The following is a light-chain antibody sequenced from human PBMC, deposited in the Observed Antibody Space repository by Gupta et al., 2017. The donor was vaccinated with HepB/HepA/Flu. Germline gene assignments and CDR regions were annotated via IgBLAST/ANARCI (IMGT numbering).Light chain of an antibody. J-gene: IGLJ2*01. Sequence: SSALTQDPAVSVALGQTVRSTCQGDSLRSYSASWYQQKPGQAPVLVIYDEDKRPSGIPDRFCGPSSGNTASLTITGAQAEEEADYYCNARDSSGNHVVFGGGTKLTVL. CDR2: DED. CDR3: NARDSSGNHVV. CDR1: SLRSYS. V-gene: IGLV3-19*01.